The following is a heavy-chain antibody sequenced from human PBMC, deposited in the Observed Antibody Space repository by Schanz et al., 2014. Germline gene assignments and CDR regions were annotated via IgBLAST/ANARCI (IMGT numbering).Heavy chain of an antibody. J-gene: IGHJ4*02. Sequence: EVQLVESGGGPVKPGGSLRLSCEASEFTFSSYKMNWVRQAPGKGLEWVSVIYSGIGAYYADSVKDRFTVSRDNSKNTLYLQMNSLRAEDTAVYYCAKQIHYDILTVTRNWGQGTLVTVSS. CDR1: EFTFSSYK. CDR3: AKQIHYDILTVTRN. V-gene: IGHV3-66*01. D-gene: IGHD3-9*01. CDR2: IYSGIGA.